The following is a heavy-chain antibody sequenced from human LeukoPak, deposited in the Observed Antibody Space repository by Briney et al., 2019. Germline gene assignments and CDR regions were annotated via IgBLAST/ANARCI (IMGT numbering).Heavy chain of an antibody. CDR2: ISYDGSNK. D-gene: IGHD2-2*01. J-gene: IGHJ4*02. V-gene: IGHV3-30*04. Sequence: GGSLRLSCAASGLTFSSYAMHWVRQAPGKGLEWVAVISYDGSNKYYADSVKGRFTISRDNSKNTLYLQMNSLRAEDTAVYYCARGRCSSTSCFFDYWGQGTLVTVSS. CDR3: ARGRCSSTSCFFDY. CDR1: GLTFSSYA.